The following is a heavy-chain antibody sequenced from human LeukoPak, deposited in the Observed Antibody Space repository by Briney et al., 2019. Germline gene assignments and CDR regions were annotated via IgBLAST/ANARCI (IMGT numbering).Heavy chain of an antibody. D-gene: IGHD3-16*02. V-gene: IGHV1-24*01. CDR3: ATGDYDYVWGSYRHFDY. Sequence: ASVKVSCKVSGYTLTELSMHWVRQAPGKGLEWMGGFEPEDGETIYAQKFQGRVTMTEDTSTDTAYMELSSLRSEDTAVYYCATGDYDYVWGSYRHFDYWGQGTLVTVSS. J-gene: IGHJ4*02. CDR2: FEPEDGET. CDR1: GYTLTELS.